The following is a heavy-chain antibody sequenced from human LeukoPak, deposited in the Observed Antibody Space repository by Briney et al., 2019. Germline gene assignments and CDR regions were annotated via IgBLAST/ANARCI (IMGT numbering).Heavy chain of an antibody. D-gene: IGHD2-15*01. J-gene: IGHJ4*02. CDR1: GFTVSRNY. Sequence: GGSLRLSCAASGFTVSRNYMSWVRQTPRKGMEWVSVIYSDDSTYYVDSVKGRFTISRDNSKNTLYFQMNSLSAEDTAVYYCAGEYCCIGSGYPRYWGQGALVTVSS. V-gene: IGHV3-53*01. CDR3: AGEYCCIGSGYPRY. CDR2: IYSDDST.